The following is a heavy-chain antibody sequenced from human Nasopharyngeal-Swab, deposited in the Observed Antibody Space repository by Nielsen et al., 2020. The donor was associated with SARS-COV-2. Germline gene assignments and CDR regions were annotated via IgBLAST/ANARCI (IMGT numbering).Heavy chain of an antibody. V-gene: IGHV3-30-3*01. Sequence: VRQAPGKGLEWVAVISYDGSNKYYADSVKGRFTISRDNSKNTLYLQMNSLRAEDTAVYYCARDHEEYYYYYHMDVWGKGTTVTVSS. J-gene: IGHJ6*03. CDR2: ISYDGSNK. CDR3: ARDHEEYYYYYHMDV.